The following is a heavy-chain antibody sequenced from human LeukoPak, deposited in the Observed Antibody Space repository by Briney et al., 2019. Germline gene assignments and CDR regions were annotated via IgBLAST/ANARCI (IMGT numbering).Heavy chain of an antibody. D-gene: IGHD3-22*01. CDR2: ISGSGGNT. J-gene: IGHJ4*02. Sequence: GGSLRLSCAASGFTFNNYGMSWVRQAPGKGLEWVSAISGSGGNTYNADSVKGRFTISRDNSKDTLSLQMNSLRAEDTAVYYCAKEYDSRGYYFDYWGQGTLVTVSS. V-gene: IGHV3-23*01. CDR1: GFTFNNYG. CDR3: AKEYDSRGYYFDY.